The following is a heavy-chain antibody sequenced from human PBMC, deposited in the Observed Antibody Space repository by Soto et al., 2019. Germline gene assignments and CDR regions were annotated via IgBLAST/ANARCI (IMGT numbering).Heavy chain of an antibody. J-gene: IGHJ4*02. CDR2: INTDNGNT. D-gene: IGHD3-3*01. CDR1: GYTFTRDG. CDR3: ARNARFTDNLSFDY. V-gene: IGHV1-18*01. Sequence: QVQLVQYGAEVQKPGASVKVSCKASGYTFTRDGINWVRQAPGHGLEWMGWINTDNGNTNYAQKLQDRVTMTTDTSTTTAYMELRSLRSDDTAVYYCARNARFTDNLSFDYWGQGTLVTVSS.